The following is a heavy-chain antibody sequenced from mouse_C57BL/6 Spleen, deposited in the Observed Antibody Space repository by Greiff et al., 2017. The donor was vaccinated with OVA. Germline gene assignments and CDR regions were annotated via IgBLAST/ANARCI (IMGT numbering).Heavy chain of an antibody. D-gene: IGHD1-1*01. CDR3: ARRTTVVVDYFDY. CDR1: GYAFSSSW. CDR2: IYPGDGDT. J-gene: IGHJ2*01. Sequence: VQLQQSGPELVKPGASVKISCKASGYAFSSSWMNWVKQRPGKGLEWIGRIYPGDGDTNYNGKFKGKATLTADKSSSTAYMQLSSLTSEDSAVYFCARRTTVVVDYFDYWGQGTTLTVSS. V-gene: IGHV1-82*01.